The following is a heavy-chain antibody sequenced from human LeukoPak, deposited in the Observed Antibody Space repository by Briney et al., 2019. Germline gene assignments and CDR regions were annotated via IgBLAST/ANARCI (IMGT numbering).Heavy chain of an antibody. V-gene: IGHV4-61*02. CDR3: ARDESTYYDFWSGYYNPWFDP. J-gene: IGHJ5*02. Sequence: SETLSLTCSVSGRSISSGSYYWSWIRQPGGKGLEWIGRIYTSGSTNYNHSLKSRLSISVDTSKHQFSLKLSSVTAADTAVYYCARDESTYYDFWSGYYNPWFDPWGQGTLVTVSS. CDR1: GRSISSGSYY. CDR2: IYTSGST. D-gene: IGHD3-3*01.